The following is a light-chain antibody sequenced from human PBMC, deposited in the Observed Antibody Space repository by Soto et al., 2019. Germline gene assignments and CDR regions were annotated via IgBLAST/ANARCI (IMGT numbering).Light chain of an antibody. V-gene: IGKV1-5*03. CDR3: QQYNSYSRT. Sequence: DIQMTQSPSTLSGSVGDRVTITCRASQGIGNALGWYQQKPGKPPKVLIYRASSLQSGVPSRFSGSGSGTEFTLTISSLQPDDFATYYCQQYNSYSRTFGQGTKV. CDR1: QGIGNA. CDR2: RAS. J-gene: IGKJ1*01.